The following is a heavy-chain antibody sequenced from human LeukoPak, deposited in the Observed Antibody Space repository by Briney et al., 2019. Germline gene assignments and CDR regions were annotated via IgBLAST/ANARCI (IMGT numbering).Heavy chain of an antibody. D-gene: IGHD6-6*01. J-gene: IGHJ5*02. CDR1: GGSFSGYY. CDR3: ASPRPWLDP. V-gene: IGHV4-34*01. Sequence: SETPSLTCAVYGGSFSGYYWSWIRQPPGKGLEWIGEINHSGSTNYNPSLKSRVTISVDTSKNQFSLKLSSVTAPDTAVYYCASPRPWLDPWGQGTLVTVSS. CDR2: INHSGST.